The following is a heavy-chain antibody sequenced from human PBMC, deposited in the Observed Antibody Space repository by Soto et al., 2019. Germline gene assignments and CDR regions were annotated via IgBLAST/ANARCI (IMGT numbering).Heavy chain of an antibody. V-gene: IGHV3-30-3*01. CDR2: ISYDGSNK. Sequence: PGGCLRLSCAASGFTFSSYAMHWVRQAPGKGLEWVAVISYDGSNKYYADSVKGRFTISRDNSKNTLYLQMNSLRAEDTAVYYCASSPSGDSLYAFDIWGQGTMVTVSS. J-gene: IGHJ3*02. CDR1: GFTFSSYA. D-gene: IGHD2-21*01. CDR3: ASSPSGDSLYAFDI.